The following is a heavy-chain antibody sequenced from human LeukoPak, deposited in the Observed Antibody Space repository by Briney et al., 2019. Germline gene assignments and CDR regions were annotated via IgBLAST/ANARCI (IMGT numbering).Heavy chain of an antibody. CDR1: GGSISSSSYY. V-gene: IGHV4-39*01. CDR3: ARHPYCSGGSCYNLHFDY. Sequence: PSETPSLTCIVSGGSISSSSYYWGWIRQPPGKGLEWIGSIYYSGSTYYNPSLQSRVTISVDTSKNQYSLKLSSVTAADTAVYYCARHPYCSGGSCYNLHFDYWGRGTLVTVSS. D-gene: IGHD2-15*01. CDR2: IYYSGST. J-gene: IGHJ4*02.